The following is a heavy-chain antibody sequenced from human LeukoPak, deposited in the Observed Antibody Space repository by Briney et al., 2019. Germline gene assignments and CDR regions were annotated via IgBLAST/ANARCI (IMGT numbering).Heavy chain of an antibody. CDR1: GGSISSYY. Sequence: SETLSLTCTVSGGSISSYYWNWIRQPPGKGLEWIGYIHYSGNTNYNPSLRSRVTISVDTSKNQFSLKLSSVTAADTAVYYCARWGLYYYGSGIDYWGQGTLVTVSS. V-gene: IGHV4-59*08. D-gene: IGHD3-10*01. CDR3: ARWGLYYYGSGIDY. J-gene: IGHJ4*02. CDR2: IHYSGNT.